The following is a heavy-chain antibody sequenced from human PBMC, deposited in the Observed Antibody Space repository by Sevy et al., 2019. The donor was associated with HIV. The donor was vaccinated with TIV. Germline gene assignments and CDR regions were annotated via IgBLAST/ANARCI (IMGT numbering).Heavy chain of an antibody. CDR1: GYTFTSYD. D-gene: IGHD3-10*01. J-gene: IGHJ6*02. CDR3: ARVPHYYGSGIPLSPYYYGMDV. Sequence: ASVKVSCKASGYTFTSYDINWVRQATGQGLEWMGWMNPNSGNTGYAQKFQGRVTMTRNTSISTAYMELSSLRSEDTAGYYCARVPHYYGSGIPLSPYYYGMDVWGQGTTVTVSS. V-gene: IGHV1-8*01. CDR2: MNPNSGNT.